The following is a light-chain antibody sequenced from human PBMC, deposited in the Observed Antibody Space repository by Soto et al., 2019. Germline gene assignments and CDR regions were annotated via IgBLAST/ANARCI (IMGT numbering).Light chain of an antibody. CDR1: QSIRKY. V-gene: IGKV1-5*01. J-gene: IGKJ1*01. Sequence: DLQMTQSPSSLSASVGDRIIITCRASQSIRKYLNWYQHKPGKAPTLLIYHASTLESGVQSRFSGSGSGTEFTLTISSLQPDDVATYYCKQYNTYLSFGQGTKVDIK. CDR3: KQYNTYLS. CDR2: HAS.